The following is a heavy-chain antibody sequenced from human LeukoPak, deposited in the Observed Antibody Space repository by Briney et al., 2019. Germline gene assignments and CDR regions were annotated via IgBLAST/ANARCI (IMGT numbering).Heavy chain of an antibody. CDR3: AAWYCSNVVCYPLDY. D-gene: IGHD2-8*01. Sequence: PGGSLRLSCAASGFTFSSYDMHWVRQPPGKGLEWVSAIGTSDDTYYPDSVKGRFTISREDAKNSLYLQMNSLRAGDTAVYYCAAWYCSNVVCYPLDYWGQGILVTVSS. J-gene: IGHJ4*02. V-gene: IGHV3-13*01. CDR1: GFTFSSYD. CDR2: IGTSDDT.